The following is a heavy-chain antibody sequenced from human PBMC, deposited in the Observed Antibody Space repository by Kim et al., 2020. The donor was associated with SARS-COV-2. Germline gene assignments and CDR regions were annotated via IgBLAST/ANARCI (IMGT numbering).Heavy chain of an antibody. Sequence: ADSVKGRFTISRDNAKNSLYLQMNSLRAEDTAVYYGAAQATIFGVVIFDYWGQGTLVTVSS. D-gene: IGHD3-3*01. CDR3: AAQATIFGVVIFDY. J-gene: IGHJ4*02. V-gene: IGHV3-21*01.